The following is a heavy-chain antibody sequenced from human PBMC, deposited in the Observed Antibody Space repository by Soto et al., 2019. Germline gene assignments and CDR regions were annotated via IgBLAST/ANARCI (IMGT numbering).Heavy chain of an antibody. CDR1: GFTFSSYG. CDR3: ASGSSSWYGMDV. V-gene: IGHV3-33*01. J-gene: IGHJ6*02. Sequence: QVQLVESGGGVVQPGRSLRLSCAASGFTFSSYGMHWVRQAPGKGLEWVAVIWYDGSNKYYADSVKGRFTISRDNSKNTLYLQMNSLRAEDTAVYYCASGSSSWYGMDVWGQGTTVTGSS. CDR2: IWYDGSNK. D-gene: IGHD6-13*01.